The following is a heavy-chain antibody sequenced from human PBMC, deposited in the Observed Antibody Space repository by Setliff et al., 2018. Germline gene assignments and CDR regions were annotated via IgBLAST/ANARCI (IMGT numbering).Heavy chain of an antibody. CDR3: ARHHRTHNWNYRTFTGYMDV. V-gene: IGHV4-59*08. CDR2: MYYSGDT. Sequence: SETLSLTCTVSGGSVRGYYWSWIRQPPGKGLEWIGYMYYSGDTNYNPSLKSRVTISVDTSKNQFSLKLSSVTAADTAVYYCARHHRTHNWNYRTFTGYMDVWGKGTTVTVSS. CDR1: GGSVRGYY. J-gene: IGHJ6*03. D-gene: IGHD1-7*01.